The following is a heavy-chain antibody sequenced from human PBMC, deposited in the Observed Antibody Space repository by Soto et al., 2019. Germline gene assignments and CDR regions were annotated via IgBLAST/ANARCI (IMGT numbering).Heavy chain of an antibody. CDR2: IFPSDSDT. J-gene: IGHJ5*02. Sequence: GESLKISCRTSGYKFTSSWIAWVPQMPGKGLEWMGIIFPSDSDTRYSPSFQGQVTISADRSTSTVFLQWASLKASDTAVYFCARKDKSGYFNWFDPWGQGTLVTVSS. D-gene: IGHD3-22*01. CDR1: GYKFTSSW. V-gene: IGHV5-51*01. CDR3: ARKDKSGYFNWFDP.